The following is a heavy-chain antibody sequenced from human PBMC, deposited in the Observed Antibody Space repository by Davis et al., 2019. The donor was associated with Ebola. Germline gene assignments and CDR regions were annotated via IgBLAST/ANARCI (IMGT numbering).Heavy chain of an antibody. V-gene: IGHV3-11*01. Sequence: GESLKISCAASGFIFSDYYMHWIRQAPGKGLECVSYISGSDGSMYYADSVKGRFTISRDNAKNSLYLQMNSLRADDTAVYYCARGHSAYDYWGLNYWGQGTLVTVSS. D-gene: IGHD5-12*01. CDR1: GFIFSDYY. J-gene: IGHJ4*02. CDR3: ARGHSAYDYWGLNY. CDR2: ISGSDGSM.